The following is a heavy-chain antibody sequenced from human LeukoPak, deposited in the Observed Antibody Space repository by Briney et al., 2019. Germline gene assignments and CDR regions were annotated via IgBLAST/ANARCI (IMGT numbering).Heavy chain of an antibody. CDR2: IYYSGIT. CDR1: GRSISSSSYY. CDR3: ARLRRDGYKDTFDI. J-gene: IGHJ3*02. D-gene: IGHD5-24*01. Sequence: PSETLSLTCTVSGRSISSSSYYWGWIRQPPGKGLEWIGTIYYSGITYYKPSLKSRVTISVDTSKNQFSLKLSSVTAADTAVYYCARLRRDGYKDTFDIWGQGTMVTVSS. V-gene: IGHV4-39*01.